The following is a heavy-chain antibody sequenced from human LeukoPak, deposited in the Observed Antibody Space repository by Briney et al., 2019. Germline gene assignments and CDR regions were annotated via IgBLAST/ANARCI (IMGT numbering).Heavy chain of an antibody. D-gene: IGHD1-26*01. J-gene: IGHJ4*02. V-gene: IGHV4-34*01. CDR1: GGSFSGYY. CDR2: INHSGST. CDR3: ARGHRRNTVQWVY. Sequence: SETLSLTCAVYGGSFSGYYWSWIRQPPGKGLEWIGEINHSGSTNYNPSLKSRVTISVDTSKNQFSLKLSSATAADTAVYYCARGHRRNTVQWVYWGQGTLVTVSS.